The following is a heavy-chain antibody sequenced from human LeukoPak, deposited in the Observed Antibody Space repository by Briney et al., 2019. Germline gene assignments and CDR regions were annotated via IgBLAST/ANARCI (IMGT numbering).Heavy chain of an antibody. J-gene: IGHJ4*02. Sequence: SGTLSLTCAVYGGSFSGYYWSWIRQPPGKGLEWIGEINHSGSTNYNPSLKSRVTISVDTSKNQFSLKLSSVTAADTAVYYCARGPILHYDFWSGYYYWGQGTLVTVSS. V-gene: IGHV4-34*01. CDR3: ARGPILHYDFWSGYYY. D-gene: IGHD3-3*01. CDR2: INHSGST. CDR1: GGSFSGYY.